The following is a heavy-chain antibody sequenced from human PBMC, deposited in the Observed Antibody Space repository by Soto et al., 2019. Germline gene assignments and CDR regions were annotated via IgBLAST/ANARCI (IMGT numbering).Heavy chain of an antibody. D-gene: IGHD3-10*01. V-gene: IGHV3-23*01. CDR2: LKGSGGNT. J-gene: IGHJ4*02. CDR3: ARGFSAGKGSPSAY. CDR1: GFTFSNYS. Sequence: EVRLLESGGGLVQPGGSLRLSCAASGFTFSNYSMTWVRQAPGKGLEWVSGLKGSGGNTSSADSVKGRFAISRDNSKNTMYLKMNSLRDGDTGVYYCARGFSAGKGSPSAYWGQGTLVTVSS.